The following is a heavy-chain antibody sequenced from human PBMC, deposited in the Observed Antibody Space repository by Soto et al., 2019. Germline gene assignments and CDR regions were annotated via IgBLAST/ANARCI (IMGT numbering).Heavy chain of an antibody. CDR1: GSTFSNYV. D-gene: IGHD3-3*02. V-gene: IGHV1-69*01. CDR3: ARLRTFYSPFED. J-gene: IGHJ4*02. CDR2: IIPIFGTT. Sequence: QVQLVQSGAEVKRPGSSMKVSCKASGSTFSNYVISWVRQAPGQGLEWVGGIIPIFGTTSCAQRFQGRVRITADGSTTTVYMELSSLRSGDTAVYFCARLRTFYSPFEDWGQGTLVTVSS.